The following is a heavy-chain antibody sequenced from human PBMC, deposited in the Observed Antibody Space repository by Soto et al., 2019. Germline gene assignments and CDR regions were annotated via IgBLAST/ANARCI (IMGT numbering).Heavy chain of an antibody. V-gene: IGHV2-5*02. CDR2: IYWDDDK. CDR3: AHRLRGGKRSWGFDY. Sequence: QITLKESGPTLVKPTQTLTLTCTFSGFSLSTSGVGVGWIRQPPGKALEWLALIYWDDDKRYSPSLKSRLTINQDTSKNQVVLTMTNMDPVDTATYYCAHRLRGGKRSWGFDYWGQGTLVTVSS. D-gene: IGHD2-15*01. CDR1: GFSLSTSGVG. J-gene: IGHJ4*02.